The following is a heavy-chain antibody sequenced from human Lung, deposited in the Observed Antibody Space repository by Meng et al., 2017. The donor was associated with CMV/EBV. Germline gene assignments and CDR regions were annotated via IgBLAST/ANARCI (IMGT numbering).Heavy chain of an antibody. CDR1: GGSISSSNW. CDR2: IYHSGST. V-gene: IGHV4-4*02. D-gene: IGHD6-19*01. J-gene: IGHJ4*02. CDR3: ARVGQWLPIDY. Sequence: QLQASGPGLVHPSRPLSPTWAVSGGSISSSNWWSWVRQPPGKGLEWIGEIYHSGSTNYNPSLKSRVTISVDKSKNQFSLNLSSVTAADTAVYYCARVGQWLPIDYWGQGTLVTVSS.